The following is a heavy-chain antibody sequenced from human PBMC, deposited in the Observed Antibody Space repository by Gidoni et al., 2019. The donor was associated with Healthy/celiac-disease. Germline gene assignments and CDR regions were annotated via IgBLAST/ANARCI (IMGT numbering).Heavy chain of an antibody. CDR1: GFTFDDSG. V-gene: IGHV3-20*04. CDR3: ARADYYDSSGYLFDP. CDR2: INWNGGST. D-gene: IGHD3-22*01. Sequence: EVQRVESGGGVVRPGGSLRLHCAAAGFTFDDSGMSWVRQHPGKGLEWFSGINWNGGSTGYADSVKGRFTISRDNAKNSLYLQMNSLIAEDTALYYCARADYYDSSGYLFDPWGQGTLVTVSS. J-gene: IGHJ5*02.